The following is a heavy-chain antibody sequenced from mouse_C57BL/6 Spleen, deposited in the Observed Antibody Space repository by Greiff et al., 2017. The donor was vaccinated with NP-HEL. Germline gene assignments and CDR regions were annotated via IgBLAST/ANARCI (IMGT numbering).Heavy chain of an antibody. CDR1: GFTFSSYA. D-gene: IGHD1-1*01. J-gene: IGHJ4*01. CDR3: ARDHTTVVALYYYAMDY. CDR2: ISDGGSYT. Sequence: EVMLVESGGGLVKPGGSLKLSCAASGFTFSSYAMSWVRQTPEKRLEWVATISDGGSYTYYPDNVKGRFTISRDNAKNNLYLQMSHLKSEDTAMYYCARDHTTVVALYYYAMDYWGQGTSVTVSS. V-gene: IGHV5-4*01.